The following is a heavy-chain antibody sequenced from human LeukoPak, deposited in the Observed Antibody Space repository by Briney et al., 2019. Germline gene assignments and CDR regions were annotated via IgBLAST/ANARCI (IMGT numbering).Heavy chain of an antibody. CDR2: IYWDDDK. Sequence: SGPTLVNPTQAFTLSCTFSGFSLSTSGVGVGWIRQPPGKALEWLALIYWDDDKRHSPSLKSRLTITKDTSKNQVVLTMTNMDPVDTAPYYCAHRDSNWGLFDYWGQGTLVTVSS. CDR3: AHRDSNWGLFDY. J-gene: IGHJ4*02. V-gene: IGHV2-5*02. CDR1: GFSLSTSGVG. D-gene: IGHD7-27*01.